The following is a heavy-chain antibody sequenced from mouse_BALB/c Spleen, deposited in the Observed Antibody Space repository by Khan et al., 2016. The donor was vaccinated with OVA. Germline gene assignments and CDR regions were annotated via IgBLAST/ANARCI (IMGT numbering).Heavy chain of an antibody. CDR2: ISTYSGNT. J-gene: IGHJ2*01. V-gene: IGHV1S137*01. CDR3: ARPAYDGYYDY. Sequence: QVQLKESGPELVRPGVSVKMSCKGSGYTFTDYAMYWVKQSHAKSLEWIGLISTYSGNTNYNQKFKGKATMTVDKSSSTAYMEIARLTSEDSAIYYCARPAYDGYYDYWGQGTTLTVSS. CDR1: GYTFTDYA. D-gene: IGHD2-3*01.